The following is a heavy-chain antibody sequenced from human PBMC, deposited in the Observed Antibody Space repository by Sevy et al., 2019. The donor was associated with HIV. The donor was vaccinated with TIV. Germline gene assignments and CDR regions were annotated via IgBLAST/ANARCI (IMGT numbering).Heavy chain of an antibody. Sequence: SETLSLTCTVSRGSISSYYWSWIRQPPGKGLEWIGYICYSGSTNYNPSLKSRVTISVDTSRNQFSLKLSSVTAADTAVYYCARGEVYYYYGMDVWGHGTTVTVSS. D-gene: IGHD1-26*01. J-gene: IGHJ6*02. V-gene: IGHV4-59*01. CDR3: ARGEVYYYYGMDV. CDR1: RGSISSYY. CDR2: ICYSGST.